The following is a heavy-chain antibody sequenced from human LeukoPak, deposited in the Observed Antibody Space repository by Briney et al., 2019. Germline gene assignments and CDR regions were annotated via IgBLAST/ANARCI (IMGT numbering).Heavy chain of an antibody. V-gene: IGHV3-74*01. Sequence: GGSLRLSCAASGFTFSSYWMHWVRQAPGKGLVWVSRISTDGSSTSYADSVKGRFTISRDNAKNTLYLQMNSLRAEDTAVYYCAKDDWSGGYYYYYYMDVWGKGTTVTISS. CDR3: AKDDWSGGYYYYYYMDV. J-gene: IGHJ6*03. CDR1: GFTFSSYW. D-gene: IGHD3-9*01. CDR2: ISTDGSST.